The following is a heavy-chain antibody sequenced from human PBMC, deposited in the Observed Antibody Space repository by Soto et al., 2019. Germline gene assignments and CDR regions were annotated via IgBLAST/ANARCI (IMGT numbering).Heavy chain of an antibody. Sequence: KLRETLSLTCAVYGGSFSGYYWSWIRQPPGKGLEWIGEINHSGSTNYNPSLKSRVTISVDTSKNQFSLKLSSVTAADTAVYYCARASRKIVVVPAARSPSFDPWGQGTLVTVSS. V-gene: IGHV4-34*01. CDR2: INHSGST. CDR1: GGSFSGYY. D-gene: IGHD2-2*01. J-gene: IGHJ5*02. CDR3: ARASRKIVVVPAARSPSFDP.